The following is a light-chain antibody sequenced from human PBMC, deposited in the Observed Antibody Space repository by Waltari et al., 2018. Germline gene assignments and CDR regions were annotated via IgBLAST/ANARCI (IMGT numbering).Light chain of an antibody. Sequence: DIQMTQSPSSLSASVGDRVTITCRASQSISSYFNWYQQKPGKAPKLLIYAASSLQSGVPSRFSGSGSGTDFTLTISSLQPEDFAVYYCQQRGNWPSGYTFGQGTKLEIK. V-gene: IGKV1-39*01. CDR2: AAS. CDR3: QQRGNWPSGYT. J-gene: IGKJ2*01. CDR1: QSISSY.